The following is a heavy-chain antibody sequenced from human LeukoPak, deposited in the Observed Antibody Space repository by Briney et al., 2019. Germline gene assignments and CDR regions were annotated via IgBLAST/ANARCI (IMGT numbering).Heavy chain of an antibody. CDR1: GGTFSSYA. J-gene: IGHJ5*02. Sequence: SVKVSCKASGGTFSSYAISWVRQAPGQGLEWMGGIIPIFGTANYAQKFQGRVTITADESTSTAYMELSSPRSEDTAVYYCARDLDYYGSKWFDPWGQGTLVTVSS. V-gene: IGHV1-69*13. D-gene: IGHD3-10*01. CDR3: ARDLDYYGSKWFDP. CDR2: IIPIFGTA.